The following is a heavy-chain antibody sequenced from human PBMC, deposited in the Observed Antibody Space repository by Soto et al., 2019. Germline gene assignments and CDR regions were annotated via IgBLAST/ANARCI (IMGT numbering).Heavy chain of an antibody. Sequence: QVQLVQSGAEVKKPGSSVKVSCKASAGTFSSYAISWVRQAPGQGLEWMGGIIPIFGTANYAQKFQGRITITADDSTSTAYRDLSSLRSEDTAVYYSARDCISTSCPGDYWGQGTLVTVSS. CDR3: ARDCISTSCPGDY. CDR1: AGTFSSYA. CDR2: IIPIFGTA. J-gene: IGHJ4*02. V-gene: IGHV1-69*12. D-gene: IGHD2-2*01.